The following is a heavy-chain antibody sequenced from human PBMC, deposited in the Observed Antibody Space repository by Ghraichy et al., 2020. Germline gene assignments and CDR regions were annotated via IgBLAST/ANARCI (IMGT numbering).Heavy chain of an antibody. V-gene: IGHV4-39*01. Sequence: SETLSLTCTVSGGSISSSSYYWGWIRQPPGKGLEWIGSIYYSGSTYYNPSLKSRVTISVDTSKNQFSLKLSSVTAADTAVYYCARHINGDYEAGDWFDPWGQGTLVTVSS. CDR1: GGSISSSSYY. CDR2: IYYSGST. CDR3: ARHINGDYEAGDWFDP. J-gene: IGHJ5*02. D-gene: IGHD4-17*01.